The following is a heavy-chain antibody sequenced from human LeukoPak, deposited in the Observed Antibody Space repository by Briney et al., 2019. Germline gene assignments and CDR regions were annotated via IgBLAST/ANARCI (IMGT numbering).Heavy chain of an antibody. D-gene: IGHD1-1*01. Sequence: ASVKVSCKTSGFTFTTYAISWVRQAPRLGLECMGWISAYNGDTNYAQNVQDRVTMTTDTSTSTAYLELRNLRSDDTAVYFCASYRNDAFDIWGQGTTITLSS. CDR1: GFTFTTYA. CDR2: ISAYNGDT. CDR3: ASYRNDAFDI. V-gene: IGHV1-18*01. J-gene: IGHJ3*02.